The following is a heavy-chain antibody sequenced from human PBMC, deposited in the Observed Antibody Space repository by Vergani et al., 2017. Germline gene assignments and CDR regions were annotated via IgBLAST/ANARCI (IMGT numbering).Heavy chain of an antibody. CDR2: ISGSGGST. CDR3: AKASRWLQFSYCYYMDV. Sequence: EVQLLESGGGLVQPGGSLRLSCAASGFTFSSYAMSWVRQAPGKGLEWVSAISGSGGSTYYADSVKGRFTISRDNSKNTRYLQMNSLRAGDTAVYYCAKASRWLQFSYCYYMDVWGKGTTVTVSS. J-gene: IGHJ6*03. V-gene: IGHV3-23*01. CDR1: GFTFSSYA. D-gene: IGHD5-24*01.